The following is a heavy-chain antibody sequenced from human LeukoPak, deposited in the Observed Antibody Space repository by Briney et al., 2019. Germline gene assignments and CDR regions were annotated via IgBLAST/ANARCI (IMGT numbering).Heavy chain of an antibody. CDR2: IYYSGST. J-gene: IGHJ5*02. CDR1: GGSISSYS. Sequence: SETLSLTCTVSGGSISSYSWSWIRQPPGKGLEWMGYIYYSGSTNYNPSLKSRLTISVDTSKNQFSLKLSCGTAADTAVYYCARGMTTGPDPWGQGTMVTVSS. V-gene: IGHV4-59*08. CDR3: ARGMTTGPDP. D-gene: IGHD4-17*01.